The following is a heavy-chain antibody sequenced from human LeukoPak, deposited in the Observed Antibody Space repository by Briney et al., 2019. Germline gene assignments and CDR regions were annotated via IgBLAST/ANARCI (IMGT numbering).Heavy chain of an antibody. CDR3: ARGEGGSSSRRYFDY. J-gene: IGHJ4*02. CDR2: LYGGGST. Sequence: GGSLRLSCAASGFTVSSNYMSWVRQAPGKGLECVSVLYGGGSTYYADSVKGRFTISRDNSKNTLYLQMNSLRAEDTAVHYCARGEGGSSSRRYFDYWGQGTLVTVSS. V-gene: IGHV3-66*01. D-gene: IGHD6-13*01. CDR1: GFTVSSNY.